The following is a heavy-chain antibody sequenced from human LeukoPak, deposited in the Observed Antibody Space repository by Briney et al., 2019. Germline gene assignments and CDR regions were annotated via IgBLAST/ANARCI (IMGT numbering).Heavy chain of an antibody. J-gene: IGHJ3*02. Sequence: ASVKVSCKASGYTFTSYGISWVRQAPGQGLEWMGWISAYNGNTNYAQKLQGRVTMTTDTSTSTAYMELRSLRSDDTAVYYCARVLGITGTTRSAFDIWGQGTMVTVSS. CDR3: ARVLGITGTTRSAFDI. CDR2: ISAYNGNT. V-gene: IGHV1-18*01. D-gene: IGHD1-7*01. CDR1: GYTFTSYG.